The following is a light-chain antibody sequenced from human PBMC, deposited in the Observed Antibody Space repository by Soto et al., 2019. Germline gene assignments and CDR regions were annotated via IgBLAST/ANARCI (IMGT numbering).Light chain of an antibody. CDR2: GAS. CDR1: QSVNNN. V-gene: IGKV3-15*01. Sequence: EIVMTQSPATLSVSPGERATLSCRASQSVNNNLAWYQQKPGQAPRLLIYGASARATRIPARFSGSGSGPEFTLTISSLLSEDFAVYYCQQYNNWPLTFGGGTKVEIK. CDR3: QQYNNWPLT. J-gene: IGKJ4*01.